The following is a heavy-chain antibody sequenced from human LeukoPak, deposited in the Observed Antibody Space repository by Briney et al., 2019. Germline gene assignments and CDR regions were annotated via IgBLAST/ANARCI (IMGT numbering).Heavy chain of an antibody. CDR2: IKPDGSEK. CDR1: GFTFSNYW. CDR3: ARVNPSAGSYYDAFDI. V-gene: IGHV3-7*03. J-gene: IGHJ3*02. Sequence: GGSLRPSCAASGFTFSNYWMSWVRQAPGKGLEWVANIKPDGSEKYYVDSVKGRFTISRDNSKNTLYLQMNSLRAEDTAVYYCARVNPSAGSYYDAFDIWGQGTMVTVSS. D-gene: IGHD1-26*01.